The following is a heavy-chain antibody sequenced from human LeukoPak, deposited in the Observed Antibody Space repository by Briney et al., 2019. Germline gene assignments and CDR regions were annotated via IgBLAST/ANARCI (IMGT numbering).Heavy chain of an antibody. CDR3: AILSGLFGDFAFDY. CDR1: GFSVSSNS. V-gene: IGHV3-53*01. J-gene: IGHJ4*02. CDR2: IDSGTTT. Sequence: PGGSLRLSCAASGFSVSSNSMSWVRQAPGKGLEWVSLIDSGTTTYYSDSVKGRFTFSRDNSKNTVYLQMSSLRAEDTAIYYCAILSGLFGDFAFDYWGQGTLVSVSS. D-gene: IGHD4-17*01.